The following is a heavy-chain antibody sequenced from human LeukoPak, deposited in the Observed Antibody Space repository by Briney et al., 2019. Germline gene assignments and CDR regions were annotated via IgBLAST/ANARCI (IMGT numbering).Heavy chain of an antibody. V-gene: IGHV3-30*18. Sequence: PGRSLRLSCAASGFTFSSYAMHWVRQAPGKGLEWVAVISYDGSNKYYADSVKGRFTISRDNSKNTLYLQMNSLRAEDTAVYYCAKRIIDSGWEDDAFDIWGQGTMVTVSS. D-gene: IGHD6-19*01. CDR2: ISYDGSNK. CDR3: AKRIIDSGWEDDAFDI. J-gene: IGHJ3*02. CDR1: GFTFSSYA.